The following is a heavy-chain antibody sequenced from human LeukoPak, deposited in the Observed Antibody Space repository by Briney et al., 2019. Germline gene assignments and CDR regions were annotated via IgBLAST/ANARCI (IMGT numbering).Heavy chain of an antibody. D-gene: IGHD3-16*01. V-gene: IGHV3-23*01. CDR2: IIYSGPST. J-gene: IGHJ4*02. CDR3: GKDGLYYDGSEHVYYFDS. Sequence: GGCLRLACAASGFTFSMSATTSVRHDPGTWLEFVASIIYSGPSTSHADSVKGPFTISRDTSNNTLYLQMNSLRAEDTALYDCGKDGLYYDGSEHVYYFDSWGQGALCTVSS. CDR1: GFTFSMSA.